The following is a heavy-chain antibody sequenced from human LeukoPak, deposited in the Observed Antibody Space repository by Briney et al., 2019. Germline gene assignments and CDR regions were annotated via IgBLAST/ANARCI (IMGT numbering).Heavy chain of an antibody. CDR1: GGSISSYY. CDR2: IYYSGST. J-gene: IGHJ6*02. CDR3: ARHKTYCGGDCYEIPHGYYYYGMDV. V-gene: IGHV4-59*01. Sequence: SETLSLTCTVSGGSISSYYWSWIRQPPGKGLEWIGYIYYSGSTNYNPSLKSRVTISVDTSKNQFSLKLSSVTAADTAVYYYARHKTYCGGDCYEIPHGYYYYGMDVWGQGTTVTVSS. D-gene: IGHD2-21*02.